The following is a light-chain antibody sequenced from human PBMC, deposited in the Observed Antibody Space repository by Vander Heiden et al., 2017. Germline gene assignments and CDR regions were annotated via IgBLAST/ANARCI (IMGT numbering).Light chain of an antibody. J-gene: IGKJ2*01. CDR1: QSVSSSY. CDR2: GAS. CDR3: QQYGS. V-gene: IGKV3-20*01. Sequence: IVLTQSPGTLSLSPGERATLSCRASQSVSSSYLAGYQQKPGQAPRLLIYGASSRATGIPDRFSGSGSGTDFTLTISRLEPEDFAGYDCQQYGSFGQGTKLEIK.